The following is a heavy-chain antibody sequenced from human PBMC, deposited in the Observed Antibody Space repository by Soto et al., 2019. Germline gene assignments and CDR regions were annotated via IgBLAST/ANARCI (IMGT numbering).Heavy chain of an antibody. CDR1: GFTFGDYA. CDR2: IRSKAYGGTT. V-gene: IGHV3-49*03. D-gene: IGHD2-15*01. CDR3: TRAYCSGGSRYKAIDY. Sequence: GGSLRLSCTASGFTFGDYAMSWFRQAPGKGLEWVGFIRSKAYGGTTEYAASVKGRFTISRDDSKSIAYLQMNSLKTEDTAVYYCTRAYCSGGSRYKAIDYWGQATLVTGSS. J-gene: IGHJ4*02.